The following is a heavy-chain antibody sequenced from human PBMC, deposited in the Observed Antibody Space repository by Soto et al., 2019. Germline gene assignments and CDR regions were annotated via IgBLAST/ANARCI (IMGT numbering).Heavy chain of an antibody. Sequence: PSETLSLTCTVSGDSITSNSYFWAWIRQPPGKGLEWIGSIYYSGTTYYNPSLKSRVTISVDRSKNQFSLNLNYVTAADTAVYYCARDLWGYCGTDCYPLDVWGQGTTVT. CDR1: GDSITSNSYF. V-gene: IGHV4-39*07. J-gene: IGHJ6*02. D-gene: IGHD2-21*02. CDR2: IYYSGTT. CDR3: ARDLWGYCGTDCYPLDV.